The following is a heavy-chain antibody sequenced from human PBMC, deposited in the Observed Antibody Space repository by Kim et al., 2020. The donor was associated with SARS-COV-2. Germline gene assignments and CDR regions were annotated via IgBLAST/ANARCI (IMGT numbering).Heavy chain of an antibody. CDR3: ARDDGFRSIDH. CDR2: IKPDGSLK. J-gene: IGHJ4*02. D-gene: IGHD6-25*01. CDR1: GFTASGYW. V-gene: IGHV3-7*01. Sequence: GGSLRLSCAASGFTASGYWMAWLRQFPGKGLEWVANIKPDGSLKFYVDSVEGRFTVSRDNAKNSVYLQMNGLRPEDTAVYYCARDDGFRSIDHWGQG.